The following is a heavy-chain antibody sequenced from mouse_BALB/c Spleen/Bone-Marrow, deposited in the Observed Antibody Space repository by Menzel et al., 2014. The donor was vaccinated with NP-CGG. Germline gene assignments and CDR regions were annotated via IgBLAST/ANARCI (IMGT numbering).Heavy chain of an antibody. CDR3: ARGDGNYGGAMDY. CDR1: GYSITSGYY. CDR2: ISYDGSN. V-gene: IGHV3-6*02. Sequence: EVKLMESGTGLVKPSQSLSLPCSVTGYSITSGYYWNRIRQFPGNKLEWMGYISYDGSNNYNPSLKNRISITRDTSKNQFFLKLNSVTTEDTATYYCARGDGNYGGAMDYWGQGTSVTDPS. J-gene: IGHJ4*01. D-gene: IGHD2-1*01.